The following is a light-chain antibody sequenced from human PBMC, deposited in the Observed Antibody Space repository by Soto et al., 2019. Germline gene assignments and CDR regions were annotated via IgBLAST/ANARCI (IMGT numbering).Light chain of an antibody. Sequence: DIQMTQSPSSLSASVGDRVTITCRASQGIRNYLAWYQQKPGKVPKLLIYAASTLQSGVPSRFSGSGSGTDFTLTISSLQTEDVATYYCQKYNSASLTFGGGTKVEIK. CDR2: AAS. CDR3: QKYNSASLT. J-gene: IGKJ4*01. V-gene: IGKV1-27*01. CDR1: QGIRNY.